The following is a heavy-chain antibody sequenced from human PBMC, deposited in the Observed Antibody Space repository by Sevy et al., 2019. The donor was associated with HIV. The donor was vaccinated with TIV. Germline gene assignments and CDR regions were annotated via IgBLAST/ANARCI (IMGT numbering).Heavy chain of an antibody. V-gene: IGHV3-23*01. CDR2: ISGSGGST. CDR3: AKGGGDTAGARRHPDIVVVPAAILLFDY. J-gene: IGHJ4*02. Sequence: GGSLRLSCAASGFTFSSYAMSWVRQAPGKGLEWVSVISGSGGSTYYADSVKGRFTISRDNSKNTLYLQMNSLRAEDTAVYYCAKGGGDTAGARRHPDIVVVPAAILLFDYWGQGTLVTVSS. D-gene: IGHD2-2*01. CDR1: GFTFSSYA.